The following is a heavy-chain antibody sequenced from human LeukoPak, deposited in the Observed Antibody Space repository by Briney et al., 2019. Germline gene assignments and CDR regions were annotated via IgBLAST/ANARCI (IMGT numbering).Heavy chain of an antibody. CDR3: ATGVVREPTDY. CDR2: ISYDGSNK. CDR1: GFTFSSYA. V-gene: IGHV3-30-3*01. D-gene: IGHD3-22*01. Sequence: GGSLRLSCAASGFTFSSYAMHWVRQAPGKGLEWVAVISYDGSNKYYADSVKGRFTISRDNSKNTLYLQMNSLRAEDTAVYYCATGVVREPTDYWGQGTLVTVSS. J-gene: IGHJ4*02.